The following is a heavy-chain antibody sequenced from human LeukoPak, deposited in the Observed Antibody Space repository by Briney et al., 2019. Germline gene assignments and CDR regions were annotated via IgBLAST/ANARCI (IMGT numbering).Heavy chain of an antibody. V-gene: IGHV1-18*01. J-gene: IGHJ4*02. CDR3: ARDHAGSYYDVWSGYYNDDGGADY. Sequence: ASVKVSCKASGYIFSNYGISWVRQAPGQGLEWMGWISGHNGSTNYAQKVQDRVTMTTDTSTNTAYMELKTLRSDDTAVYFCARDHAGSYYDVWSGYYNDDGGADYWGQGTLVTVSS. D-gene: IGHD3-3*01. CDR2: ISGHNGST. CDR1: GYIFSNYG.